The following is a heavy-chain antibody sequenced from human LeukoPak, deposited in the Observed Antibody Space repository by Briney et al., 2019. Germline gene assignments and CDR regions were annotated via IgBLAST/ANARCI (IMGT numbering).Heavy chain of an antibody. CDR1: GFTFSSYS. J-gene: IGHJ4*02. CDR3: ARGSSYGDYYFDY. D-gene: IGHD4-17*01. V-gene: IGHV3-48*01. CDR2: ISSSSSTI. Sequence: GGSLRLSCAASGFTFSSYSMNWVRQAPGKGLEWVSYISSSSSTICYADSVKGRFTISRDNAKNSLYLQMNSLRAEDTAVYYCARGSSYGDYYFDYWGQGTLVTVSS.